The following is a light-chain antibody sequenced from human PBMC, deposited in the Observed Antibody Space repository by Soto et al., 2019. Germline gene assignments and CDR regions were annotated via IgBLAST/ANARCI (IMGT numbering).Light chain of an antibody. CDR3: QSYDYNLSGVL. V-gene: IGLV2-8*01. CDR2: EVI. J-gene: IGLJ2*01. Sequence: QSALTQPPSASGSPGQSVTISCTGSSSDVGGYEYVSWYQQHPGKAPKLIIYEVIKRPSGVPDRFSGSKSGTSASLAITGLQAEDEADYYCQSYDYNLSGVLFGGGTKVTVL. CDR1: SSDVGGYEY.